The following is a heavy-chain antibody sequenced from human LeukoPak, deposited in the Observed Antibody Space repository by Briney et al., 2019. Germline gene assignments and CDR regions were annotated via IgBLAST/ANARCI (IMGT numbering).Heavy chain of an antibody. CDR2: IIPIFGTA. J-gene: IGHJ4*02. CDR3: ARAGDDYYDSSGYYWKFDY. CDR1: GYTFTYYG. Sequence: SVKVSCKASGYTFTYYGLNWVRQAPGQGLEWMGGIIPIFGTANYAQKFQGRVTITADKSTSTAYMELSSLRSEDTAVYYCARAGDDYYDSSGYYWKFDYWGQGTLVTVSS. V-gene: IGHV1-69*06. D-gene: IGHD3-22*01.